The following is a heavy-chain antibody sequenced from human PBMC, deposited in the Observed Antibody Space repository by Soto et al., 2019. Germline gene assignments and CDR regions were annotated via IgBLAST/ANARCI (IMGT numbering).Heavy chain of an antibody. V-gene: IGHV4-34*01. CDR1: NGSSSSYY. CDR2: ITHSGRT. Sequence: SETLSLTCAVFNGSSSSYYWSWIRQPPGRGLEWIGEITHSGRTDYNPSLNNRVPISIDTSKNHFSLKLSTVTAADTAVYYCATRSYHTYIPNRHYFYYIDVWAKGTTVTVSS. CDR3: ATRSYHTYIPNRHYFYYIDV. D-gene: IGHD3-16*01. J-gene: IGHJ6*03.